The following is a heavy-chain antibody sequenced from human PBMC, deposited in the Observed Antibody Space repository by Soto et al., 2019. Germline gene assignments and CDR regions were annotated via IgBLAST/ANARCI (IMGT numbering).Heavy chain of an antibody. D-gene: IGHD3-10*01. CDR2: FDPEDGET. CDR3: ATPAGKPYGMDV. J-gene: IGHJ6*02. CDR1: GYTLTELS. Sequence: ASVKVSCKVSGYTLTELSMHWVRQAPGKGLEWMGGFDPEDGETIYAQKFQGRVTMTEDTSTDTAYMELSSLRSEDTAVYYCATPAGKPYGMDVWGQGTTVTVSS. V-gene: IGHV1-24*01.